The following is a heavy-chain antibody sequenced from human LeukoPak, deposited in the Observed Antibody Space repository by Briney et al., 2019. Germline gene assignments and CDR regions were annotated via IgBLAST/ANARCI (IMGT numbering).Heavy chain of an antibody. D-gene: IGHD3-22*01. V-gene: IGHV4-30-2*01. Sequence: PSQTLSLTCTVSGGSISSGGYYWSWIRQPPGKGLEWIGYIYHSGSTYYNPSLKSRVTISVDTSKNQFSLKLSSVTAADTAVYYCARVWGPRYYYDSSGYYYGDAFDIWGQGTMVTVSS. J-gene: IGHJ3*02. CDR1: GGSISSGGYY. CDR2: IYHSGST. CDR3: ARVWGPRYYYDSSGYYYGDAFDI.